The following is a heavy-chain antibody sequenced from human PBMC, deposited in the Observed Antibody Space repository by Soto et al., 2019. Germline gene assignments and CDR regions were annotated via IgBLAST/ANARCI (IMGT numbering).Heavy chain of an antibody. CDR3: ARRIAARLAYYYYYGMDV. J-gene: IGHJ6*02. CDR2: INHSGST. D-gene: IGHD6-6*01. CDR1: GGSFSGYY. Sequence: LSLTCAVYGGSFSGYYWSWIRQPPGKGLEWIGEINHSGSTNYNPSLKSRVTISVDTSKNQFSLKLSSVTAADTAVYYCARRIAARLAYYYYYGMDVWGQGTTVTVSS. V-gene: IGHV4-34*01.